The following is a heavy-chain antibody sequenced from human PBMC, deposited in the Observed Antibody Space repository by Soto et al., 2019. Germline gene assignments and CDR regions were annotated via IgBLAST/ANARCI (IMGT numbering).Heavy chain of an antibody. CDR1: GGSFSGYY. CDR2: INHSGST. V-gene: IGHV4-34*01. J-gene: IGHJ6*03. Sequence: PSETLSLTCAVYGGSFSGYYWSWIRQPPGKGLEWIGEINHSGSTNYNPSLKSRVTISVDTSKNQISLKLSSVTAADTAVYYCARVTRGSSSHYTRYMDVWGKGTTVT. D-gene: IGHD6-6*01. CDR3: ARVTRGSSSHYTRYMDV.